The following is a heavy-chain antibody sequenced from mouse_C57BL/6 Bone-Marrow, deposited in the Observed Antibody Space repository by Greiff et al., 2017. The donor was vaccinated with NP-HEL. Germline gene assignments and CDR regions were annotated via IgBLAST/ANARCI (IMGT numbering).Heavy chain of an antibody. CDR3: ARSLAY. Sequence: QVQLQQQSGAELVKPGASVKMSCKASGYTFTSYWITWVKQRPGQGLEWIGDIYPGSGSTNYNEKFKSKATLTVDTSSSTAYMQLSSLTSEDSAVYYCARSLAYWGQGTLVTVSA. CDR2: IYPGSGST. V-gene: IGHV1-55*01. CDR1: GYTFTSYW. J-gene: IGHJ3*01.